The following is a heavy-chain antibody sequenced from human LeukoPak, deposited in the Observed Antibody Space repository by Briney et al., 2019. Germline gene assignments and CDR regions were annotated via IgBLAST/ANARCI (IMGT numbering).Heavy chain of an antibody. CDR2: INHSGST. Sequence: PSETLSLTCSVSGGSISSLYWSWIRQPPGKGLEWIGEINHSGSTNYNPSLKSRVTISVDTSKNQFSLKLSSVTAADTAVYYCARVLRSYYDSSGYYPRQDYWGQGTLVTVSS. CDR3: ARVLRSYYDSSGYYPRQDY. CDR1: GGSISSLY. D-gene: IGHD3-22*01. V-gene: IGHV4-34*01. J-gene: IGHJ4*02.